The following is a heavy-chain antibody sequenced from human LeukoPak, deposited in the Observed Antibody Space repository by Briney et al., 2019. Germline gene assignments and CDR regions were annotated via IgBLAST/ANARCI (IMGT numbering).Heavy chain of an antibody. CDR3: ARDLSLDRYYYYGMDV. J-gene: IGHJ6*02. V-gene: IGHV3-33*01. CDR2: IWYDGSNK. CDR1: GFTFSSYG. D-gene: IGHD3-10*01. Sequence: GGSLRLSCAASGFTFSSYGMHWVRQAPGKGLEWVAVIWYDGSNKYYADSVKGRFTISRDNSKNTLYLQMNSLRAEDTAVYYRARDLSLDRYYYYGMDVWGQGTTVTVSS.